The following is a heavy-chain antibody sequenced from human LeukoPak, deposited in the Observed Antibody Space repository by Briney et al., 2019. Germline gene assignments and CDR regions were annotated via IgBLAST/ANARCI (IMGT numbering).Heavy chain of an antibody. J-gene: IGHJ4*02. CDR3: TKDSVAMVTTSDY. CDR1: GFTFHDYA. D-gene: IGHD5-18*01. Sequence: GRSLRLSCAASGFTFHDYAMHWVRQAPGKGLEWVSGISWNSGIIGYADSVKGRFTTSRDNAKNSLYLQMNSLRPEDTALYYCTKDSVAMVTTSDYWGQGTPVTVSS. V-gene: IGHV3-9*01. CDR2: ISWNSGII.